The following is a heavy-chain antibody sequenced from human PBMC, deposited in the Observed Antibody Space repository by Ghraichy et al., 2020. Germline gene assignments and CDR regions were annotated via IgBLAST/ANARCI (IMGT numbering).Heavy chain of an antibody. V-gene: IGHV4-59*01. CDR3: AREGSDAFDV. CDR1: GGSMSGYY. Sequence: SETLSLTCSVSGGSMSGYYWTWIRQPPGKGLEWIAYIDHSGSTNYNPSLKSRVTILVDTSNNQFSLKLTSVTAADTAIYFCAREGSDAFDVWGQGTMVTVSS. D-gene: IGHD3-10*01. CDR2: IDHSGST. J-gene: IGHJ3*01.